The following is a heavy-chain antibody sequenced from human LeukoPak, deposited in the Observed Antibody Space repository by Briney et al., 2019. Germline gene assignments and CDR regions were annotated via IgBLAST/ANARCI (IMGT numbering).Heavy chain of an antibody. CDR2: ISAYNGNT. V-gene: IGHV1-18*01. J-gene: IGHJ4*02. CDR3: ARVNYSKSLDY. D-gene: IGHD4-11*01. Sequence: ASVKVSCKASGGTFSSYAISWVRQAPGQGLEWMGWISAYNGNTNYAQKLQGRVTMTTDTSTSTAFMELRSLRSDDTAVYYCARVNYSKSLDYWGQGTLVTVSS. CDR1: GGTFSSYA.